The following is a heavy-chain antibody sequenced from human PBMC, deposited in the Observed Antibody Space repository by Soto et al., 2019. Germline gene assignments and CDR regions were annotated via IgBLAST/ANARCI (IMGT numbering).Heavy chain of an antibody. Sequence: PSETLSLTCTVSGGSVSSSNYYWSWIRQPPGKGLECIGYIYYSGSSNKSPSLKSRVTLSLGTSKNQFSLMLSSVTAADTAVYYCARVSCGGSCYVAYCGMDVWGQGTTVTVSS. CDR1: GGSVSSSNYY. V-gene: IGHV4-61*01. CDR2: IYYSGSS. J-gene: IGHJ6*02. CDR3: ARVSCGGSCYVAYCGMDV. D-gene: IGHD2-15*01.